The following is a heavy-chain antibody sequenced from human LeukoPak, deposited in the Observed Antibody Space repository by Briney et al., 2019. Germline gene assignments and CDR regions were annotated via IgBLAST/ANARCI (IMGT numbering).Heavy chain of an antibody. CDR3: AKGGKWDVTPFDY. J-gene: IGHJ4*02. D-gene: IGHD1-26*01. CDR1: GFTFTSYS. V-gene: IGHV3-23*01. CDR2: ISGGGGST. Sequence: GGSLRLSCAASGFTFTSYSMNWVRQAPGKGLEWVSTISGGGGSTYYADSMKGRFTISRDNSKNTLYLQVNSLRAEDTAVYYCAKGGKWDVTPFDYWGQGTLVTVSS.